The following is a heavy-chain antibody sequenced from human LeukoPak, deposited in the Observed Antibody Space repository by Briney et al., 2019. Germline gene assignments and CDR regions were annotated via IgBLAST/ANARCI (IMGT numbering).Heavy chain of an antibody. Sequence: SETLSLTCTVSGGSISSSSYHWGWIRQPPGKGLEWIGSIFYNGSPYYNPSLKSRVTISVDTSKNQFSLKLSSVTAADTAVYYCARDWGCSGGSCHGYFDYWGQGTLVTVSS. D-gene: IGHD2-15*01. CDR1: GGSISSSSYH. J-gene: IGHJ4*02. CDR3: ARDWGCSGGSCHGYFDY. V-gene: IGHV4-39*07. CDR2: IFYNGSP.